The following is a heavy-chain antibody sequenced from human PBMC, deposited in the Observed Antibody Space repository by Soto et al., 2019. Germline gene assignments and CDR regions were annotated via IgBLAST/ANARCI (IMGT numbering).Heavy chain of an antibody. CDR3: ARDVVENSSLWLDS. CDR1: VGSIRCIKY. J-gene: IGHJ5*02. Sequence: SLSLTCTVSVGSIRCIKYWSWIRQHPVKGLEWIGYIYYSGNTYYNPSLKSRVSISLDTSKSQFSLKLDSVTAADTAVSYCARDVVENSSLWLDSWGQGTLVTVYS. V-gene: IGHV4-31*03. CDR2: IYYSGNT. D-gene: IGHD3-16*02.